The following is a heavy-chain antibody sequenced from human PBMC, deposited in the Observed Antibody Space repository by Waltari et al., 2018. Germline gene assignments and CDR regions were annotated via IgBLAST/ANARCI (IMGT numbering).Heavy chain of an antibody. V-gene: IGHV4-34*01. D-gene: IGHD6-19*01. CDR1: GGSFSGYY. CDR2: INHSGST. CDR3: ARQFSSGWYSEY. Sequence: QVQLQQWGAGLLKPSETLSLTCAVYGGSFSGYYWSWIRPSPGKGLEWIGEINHSGSTKYNPSLKSRVTISVDTSKNPFSLKLSPVTAADTAVYYCARQFSSGWYSEYWGQGTLVTVSS. J-gene: IGHJ4*02.